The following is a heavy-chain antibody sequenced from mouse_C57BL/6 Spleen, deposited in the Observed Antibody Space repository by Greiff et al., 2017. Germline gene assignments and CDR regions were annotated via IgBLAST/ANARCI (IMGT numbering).Heavy chain of an antibody. CDR3: APGSSVHYFDY. V-gene: IGHV1-82*01. Sequence: VQLQQSGPELVKPGASVKISCKASGYAFSSSWMNWVKQRPGKGLEWIGRIYPGDGDTNYNRKFKGKATLTADKSSSAAYMQLSSLTSEDSAVYFCAPGSSVHYFDYWGKGTTLTVSS. D-gene: IGHD3-2*02. CDR1: GYAFSSSW. CDR2: IYPGDGDT. J-gene: IGHJ2*01.